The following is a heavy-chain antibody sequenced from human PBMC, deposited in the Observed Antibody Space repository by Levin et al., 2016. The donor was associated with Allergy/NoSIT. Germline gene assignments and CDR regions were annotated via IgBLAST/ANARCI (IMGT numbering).Heavy chain of an antibody. CDR1: GFTFSSYG. CDR3: ASLGRRAAAVDY. CDR2: IWYDGSNK. Sequence: GESLKISCAASGFTFSSYGMHWVRQAPGKGLEWVAVIWYDGSNKYYADSVKGRFTISRDNSKNTLYLQMNSLRAEDTAVYYCASLGRRAAAVDYWGQGTLVTVSS. J-gene: IGHJ4*02. D-gene: IGHD6-13*01. V-gene: IGHV3-33*01.